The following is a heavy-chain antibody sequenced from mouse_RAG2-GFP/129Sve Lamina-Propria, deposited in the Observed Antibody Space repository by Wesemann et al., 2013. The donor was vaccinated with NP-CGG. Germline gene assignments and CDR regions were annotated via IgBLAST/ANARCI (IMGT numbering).Heavy chain of an antibody. J-gene: IGHJ4*01. V-gene: IGHV1-74*01. CDR2: IHPSDSET. Sequence: QVQLQQPGAELVKPGASVKLSCKASGYTFTSYWMNWVKQRPGRGLEWIGRIHPSDSETHYNQKFKSKATLTVDKSSSTAYIQLSSLTSEDSAVYYCAYSYYSYDDAMDYWGQGTSVTVSS. D-gene: IGHD2-12*01. CDR1: GYTFTSYW. CDR3: AYSYYSYDDAMDY.